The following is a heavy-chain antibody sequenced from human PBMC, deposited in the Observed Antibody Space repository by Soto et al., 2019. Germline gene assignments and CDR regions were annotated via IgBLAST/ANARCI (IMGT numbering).Heavy chain of an antibody. D-gene: IGHD2-2*01. J-gene: IGHJ6*02. CDR1: GYTFTSSY. CDR3: AREEYCISTSCRELGNYYGMDV. V-gene: IGHV1-46*01. Sequence: ASVKVSCKASGYTFTSSYIHWVRQAPGQGLEWMAIINPMGGSTSYAQKFQGRVTMTRDTSTSTVYMELSSLRSEDTAVYYCAREEYCISTSCRELGNYYGMDVWGQGTTVTVSS. CDR2: INPMGGST.